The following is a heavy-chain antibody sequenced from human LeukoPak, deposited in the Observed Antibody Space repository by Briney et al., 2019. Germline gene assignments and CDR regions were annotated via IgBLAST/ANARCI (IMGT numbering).Heavy chain of an antibody. CDR3: AREFWVSRRSRGQEVPHY. J-gene: IGHJ4*02. CDR1: GGTFSSYA. CDR2: IIPIFGTA. V-gene: IGHV1-69*01. D-gene: IGHD3-10*01. Sequence: SSVKVSCKASGGTFSSYAISWVRQAPGQGLEWMGGIIPIFGTANYAQKFQGRVAITADESTSTAYMELSSLRSEDTAVYYCAREFWVSRRSRGQEVPHYWGQGTLVTVSS.